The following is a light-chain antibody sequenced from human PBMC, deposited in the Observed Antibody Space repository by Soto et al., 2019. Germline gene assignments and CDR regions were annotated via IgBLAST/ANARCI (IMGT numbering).Light chain of an antibody. CDR2: RDD. CDR1: SSNIGSNY. J-gene: IGLJ3*02. Sequence: QSVLTQPPSASGTPGQRGTISCSGTSSNIGSNYVYWYQNLPGTAPKLLIYRDDRRPSGVPDRFSGSKSGTSASLAIGGLRSEDEADYYCGAWDDSLSGWVFGGGTKLTVL. V-gene: IGLV1-47*01. CDR3: GAWDDSLSGWV.